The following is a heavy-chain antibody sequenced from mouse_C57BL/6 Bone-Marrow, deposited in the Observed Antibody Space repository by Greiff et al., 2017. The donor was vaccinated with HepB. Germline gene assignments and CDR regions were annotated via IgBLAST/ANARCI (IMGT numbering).Heavy chain of an antibody. CDR1: GYTFTSYW. V-gene: IGHV1-50*01. CDR3: ARDYYGSCDAMDY. D-gene: IGHD1-1*01. Sequence: VQLQQPGAELVKPGASVKLSCKASGYTFTSYWMQWVKQRPGQGLEWIGEIDPSDSYTNYNQKFKGKATLTVDTSSSTAYMQLSSLTSEDSAVYYCARDYYGSCDAMDYWGQGTSVTVSS. CDR2: IDPSDSYT. J-gene: IGHJ4*01.